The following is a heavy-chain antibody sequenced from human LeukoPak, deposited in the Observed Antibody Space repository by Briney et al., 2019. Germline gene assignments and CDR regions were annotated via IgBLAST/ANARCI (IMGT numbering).Heavy chain of an antibody. CDR1: GFTFSSYW. Sequence: PGGSLRLSCAASGFTFSSYWMSWVRQAPGKGLEWVANIKQDGSEKYYVDSVKGRFTISRDNAKNSLYLQMNSLRAEDTAVYYCARDNYDSSGYYFYWGQGTLVTVSS. CDR3: ARDNYDSSGYYFY. CDR2: IKQDGSEK. V-gene: IGHV3-7*01. J-gene: IGHJ4*02. D-gene: IGHD3-22*01.